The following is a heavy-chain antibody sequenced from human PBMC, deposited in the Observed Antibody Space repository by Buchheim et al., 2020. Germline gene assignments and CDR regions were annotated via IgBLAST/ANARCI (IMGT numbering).Heavy chain of an antibody. J-gene: IGHJ4*02. Sequence: EVQLLESGGGLVQSGGSLKLSCAVSGFRFDSYAMTWVRQAPGKGLEWVSSISGSGTNTYYADSVEGRFTISRDSSQNTLYLEMNRLGAEDTAVYDGAKDRFGPEYPLGDCSGGSCQTLDYWGQGTL. CDR2: ISGSGTNT. CDR3: AKDRFGPEYPLGDCSGGSCQTLDY. D-gene: IGHD2-15*01. V-gene: IGHV3-23*01. CDR1: GFRFDSYA.